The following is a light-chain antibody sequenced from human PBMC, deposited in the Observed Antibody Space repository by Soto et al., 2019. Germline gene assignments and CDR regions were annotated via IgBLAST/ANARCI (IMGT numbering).Light chain of an antibody. Sequence: QAALTQPASVSGSPGQSITISCTGTSSDVGGYDDVSWYLHHPGKAPRLMIYEVTNRPSGVSNRFSGSKSDNTASLTISGLQAEDEADYYCSSWDDSLNAGVFGGGTKLTDL. CDR1: SSDVGGYDD. V-gene: IGLV2-14*01. J-gene: IGLJ3*02. CDR2: EVT. CDR3: SSWDDSLNAGV.